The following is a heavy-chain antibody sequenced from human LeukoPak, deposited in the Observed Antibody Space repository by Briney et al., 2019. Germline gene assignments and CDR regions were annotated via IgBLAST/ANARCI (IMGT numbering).Heavy chain of an antibody. V-gene: IGHV4-34*01. Sequence: SETLSLTCAVYGGSFSGYYWSWIRQPPGEGLEWIGEINHSGSTNYNPSLKSRVTISVDTSKNQFSLKLSSVTAADTAVYYCARGLGGVTGSGLDPWGQGTLVTVYS. CDR2: INHSGST. CDR1: GGSFSGYY. CDR3: ARGLGGVTGSGLDP. D-gene: IGHD3-16*01. J-gene: IGHJ5*02.